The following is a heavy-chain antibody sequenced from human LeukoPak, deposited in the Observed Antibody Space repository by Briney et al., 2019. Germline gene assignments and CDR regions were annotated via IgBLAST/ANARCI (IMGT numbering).Heavy chain of an antibody. Sequence: SETLSLTCAVYGGSFSGYYWSWIRQPPGKGLEWIGEINHSGSTNYNPSLKSRVTISVDTSKNQFSLKLSSVTAADTAVYYCARGHMYYYDSSGSTDFDYWGQGTLVTVSS. V-gene: IGHV4-34*01. J-gene: IGHJ4*02. CDR1: GGSFSGYY. CDR2: INHSGST. CDR3: ARGHMYYYDSSGSTDFDY. D-gene: IGHD3-22*01.